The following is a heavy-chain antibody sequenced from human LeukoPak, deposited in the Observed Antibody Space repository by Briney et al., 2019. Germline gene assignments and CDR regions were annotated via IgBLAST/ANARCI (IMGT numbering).Heavy chain of an antibody. CDR3: ARTNYDFWSGYYYYYYMDV. CDR2: MNPNSGNT. J-gene: IGHJ6*03. D-gene: IGHD3-3*01. Sequence: ASVKVSCKASGYTFTSYDINWVRQATRQGLEWMGWMNPNSGNTGYAQKFQGRVTMTRNTSISTAYMELSSLRSEDTAVYYCARTNYDFWSGYYYYYYMDVWGKGTTVTVSS. V-gene: IGHV1-8*01. CDR1: GYTFTSYD.